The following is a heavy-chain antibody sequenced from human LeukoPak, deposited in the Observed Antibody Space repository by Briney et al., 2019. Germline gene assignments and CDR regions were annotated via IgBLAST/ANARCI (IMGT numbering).Heavy chain of an antibody. V-gene: IGHV3-21*03. D-gene: IGHD3-10*01. CDR3: ARDCWDYGSGSYCGIDY. CDR2: INSSSNYI. J-gene: IGHJ4*02. Sequence: GGSLRLSCAASGFTFSSYNMNWVRQAPGKGLEWVSSINSSSNYIYYADSVKGRFTISRDNAKNSLYLQMNSLRAEDTTVYYCARDCWDYGSGSYCGIDYWGQGTLVTVSS. CDR1: GFTFSSYN.